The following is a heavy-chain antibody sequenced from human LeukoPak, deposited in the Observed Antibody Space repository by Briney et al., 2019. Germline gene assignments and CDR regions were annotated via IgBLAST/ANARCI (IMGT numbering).Heavy chain of an antibody. CDR3: AKVGAAANNFDY. CDR1: GFTFSSYG. Sequence: PGGSLRLSCAASGFTFSSYGMHWVRQAPGKGLEWVAFIRYDGSNKYYADSVKGRFTISRDNSKNTLYLQMNSLRAEDTAVYYCAKVGAAANNFDYRGQGTLVTVSS. J-gene: IGHJ4*02. CDR2: IRYDGSNK. D-gene: IGHD6-13*01. V-gene: IGHV3-30*02.